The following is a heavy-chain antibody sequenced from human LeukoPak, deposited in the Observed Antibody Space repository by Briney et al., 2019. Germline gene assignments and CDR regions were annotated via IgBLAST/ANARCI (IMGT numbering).Heavy chain of an antibody. CDR2: IYYSGST. D-gene: IGHD3-22*01. V-gene: IGHV4-31*03. CDR1: GGSISSGGYY. CDR3: AREIDYYDSSGYYGPGDY. J-gene: IGHJ4*02. Sequence: MTSETLSLTCTVSGGSISSGGYYWSWIRQHPGKGLEWIGYIYYSGSTYYNPSLKSRVTISVDTSKNQFSLKLSSVAAADTAVYYCAREIDYYDSSGYYGPGDYWGQGTLVTVSS.